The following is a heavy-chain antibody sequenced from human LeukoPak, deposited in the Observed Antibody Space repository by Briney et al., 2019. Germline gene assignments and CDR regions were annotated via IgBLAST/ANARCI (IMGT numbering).Heavy chain of an antibody. D-gene: IGHD2-2*01. J-gene: IGHJ3*02. CDR3: ARVVVVPAATGHAFDI. CDR2: IYYSGST. CDR1: GGSISSGDYY. Sequence: PSETLSLTCTVSGGSISSGDYYWSWIRQPPGKGLEWIGCIYYSGSTYYNPSLKSRVTISVDTSKNQFSLKLSSVTAADTAVYYCARVVVVPAATGHAFDIWGQGTMVTVSS. V-gene: IGHV4-30-4*01.